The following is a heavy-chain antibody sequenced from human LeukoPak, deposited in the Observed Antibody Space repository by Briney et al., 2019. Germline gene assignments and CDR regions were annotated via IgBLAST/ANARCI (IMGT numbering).Heavy chain of an antibody. V-gene: IGHV4-59*01. D-gene: IGHD1-14*01. J-gene: IGHJ4*02. Sequence: VRPSETLSLTCTVSGDSMTNYYWNWIRHPPGKGLEWIGYIHHSGTTNYNPSLKSRLTMSVDTSKNQFSLKLTSVSAADTAMYFCAKPGSLMGRFFDYWGQGIQVIVSS. CDR3: AKPGSLMGRFFDY. CDR2: IHHSGTT. CDR1: GDSMTNYY.